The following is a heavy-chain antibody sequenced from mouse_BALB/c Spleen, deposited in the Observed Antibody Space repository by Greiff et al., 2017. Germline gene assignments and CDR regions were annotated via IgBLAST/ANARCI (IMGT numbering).Heavy chain of an antibody. J-gene: IGHJ4*01. CDR1: GFTFSDYG. V-gene: IGHV5-15*02. CDR3: ARALYRYDAVDAMDY. CDR2: ISNLAYSI. Sequence: EVMLVESGGGLVQPGGSRKLSCAASGFTFSDYGMAWVRQAPGKGPEWVAFISNLAYSIYYADTVTGRFTISRENAKNTLYLEMSSLRSEDTAMYYCARALYRYDAVDAMDYWGQGTSVTVSS. D-gene: IGHD2-14*01.